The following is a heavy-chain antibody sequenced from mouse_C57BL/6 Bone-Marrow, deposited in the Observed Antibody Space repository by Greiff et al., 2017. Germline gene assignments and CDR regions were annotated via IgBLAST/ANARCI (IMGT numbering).Heavy chain of an antibody. Sequence: QVQLQQPGAELVMPGASVKLSCKASGYTFPSYWMHWVKQRPGQGLEWIGEIDPSDSYTNYNQKFKGKSTLTVDKSSSTAYMQLSSLTSEDSAVYYCARRGLITTVPHWYFDVWGTGTTVTVSS. CDR3: ARRGLITTVPHWYFDV. V-gene: IGHV1-69*01. CDR2: IDPSDSYT. J-gene: IGHJ1*03. CDR1: GYTFPSYW. D-gene: IGHD1-1*01.